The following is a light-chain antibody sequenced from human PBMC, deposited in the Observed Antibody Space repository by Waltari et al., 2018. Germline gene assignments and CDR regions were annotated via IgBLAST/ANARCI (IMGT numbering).Light chain of an antibody. V-gene: IGLV2-8*01. CDR2: EVK. CDR3: SAYAGSNNLL. J-gene: IGLJ3*02. CDR1: SSDVVHYND. Sequence: QSALTHPPPASVSPGQSDTLSCTGTSSDVVHYNDASCYQQRPGSAARLIVYEVKKRPSGVPDRFSGSKSGNTAYLTVSGLQGEDEAEYFCSAYAGSNNLLFGGGTKLTVL.